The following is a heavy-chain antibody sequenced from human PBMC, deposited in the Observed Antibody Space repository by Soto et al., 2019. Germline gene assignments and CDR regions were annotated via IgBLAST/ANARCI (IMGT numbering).Heavy chain of an antibody. J-gene: IGHJ6*02. Sequence: GGSLRLSCAVPGIIFTGYGMHWVRQAPGKGLEWVAIISFDGSNIHYADSVKGRFTTSRDNSKNTLYLQMNSLRAEDTAVYYCAREEVSRPNTYHGLDVWGQGTTVTVSS. CDR3: AREEVSRPNTYHGLDV. V-gene: IGHV3-33*01. CDR1: GIIFTGYG. CDR2: ISFDGSNI.